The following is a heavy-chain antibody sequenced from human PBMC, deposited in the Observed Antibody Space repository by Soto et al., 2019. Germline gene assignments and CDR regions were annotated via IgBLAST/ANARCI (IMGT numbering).Heavy chain of an antibody. CDR3: ARGGRITIFGVVNGNWFDL. CDR1: GYTFTSYD. V-gene: IGHV1-8*01. CDR2: MNPNMGNT. J-gene: IGHJ5*02. Sequence: ASVKVSCKASGYTFTSYDINWVRQATGQGLAWMGWMNPNMGNTGYAQKLQGRVTMTRNTSISTAYMELSRLRSEDTAVYYCARGGRITIFGVVNGNWFDLWGQGTLVTVSS. D-gene: IGHD3-3*01.